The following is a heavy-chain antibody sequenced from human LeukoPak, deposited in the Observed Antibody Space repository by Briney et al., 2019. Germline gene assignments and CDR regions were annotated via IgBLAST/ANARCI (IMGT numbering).Heavy chain of an antibody. CDR3: AKKNKKGDYVEGVY. CDR1: GFTFSSYP. D-gene: IGHD4-17*01. J-gene: IGHJ4*02. V-gene: IGHV3-23*01. Sequence: GGSLRLSCAASGFTFSSYPMRCLPQAPGKGREGVTAISGSGGSTYYADSVKGRFTISRDNSKNTLYLQMNSVRAEDTAVYYCAKKNKKGDYVEGVYWGLGTLVTVSS. CDR2: ISGSGGST.